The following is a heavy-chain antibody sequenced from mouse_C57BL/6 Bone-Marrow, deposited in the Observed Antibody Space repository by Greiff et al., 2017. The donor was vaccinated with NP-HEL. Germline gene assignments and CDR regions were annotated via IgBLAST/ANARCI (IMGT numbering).Heavy chain of an antibody. Sequence: VQLQQSGAELVRPGASVKLSCTASGFNIKDYYMHWVKQRPEQGLEWIGRIDPEDGDTEYAPKFQGKATMTADTSSNTAYLQLSSLTSEDTAVYYCTTPYYSNRYAMDYWGQGTSVTVSS. CDR3: TTPYYSNRYAMDY. D-gene: IGHD2-5*01. CDR1: GFNIKDYY. CDR2: IDPEDGDT. V-gene: IGHV14-1*01. J-gene: IGHJ4*01.